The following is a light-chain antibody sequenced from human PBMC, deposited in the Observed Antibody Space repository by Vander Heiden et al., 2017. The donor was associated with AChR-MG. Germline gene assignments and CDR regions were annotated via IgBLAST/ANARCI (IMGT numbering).Light chain of an antibody. V-gene: IGLV2-11*01. CDR2: DVS. CDR1: SSDVGGYNY. CDR3: CSYAGSYTVV. Sequence: QSALTQPRSVSGSPGQSVTISCTGTSSDVGGYNYFSWYQQHPGKAPNLMIYDVSKRPSGVPDRFSGSKSGNTASLTISGLQAEDEADYYCCSYAGSYTVVFGGGTKLTVL. J-gene: IGLJ2*01.